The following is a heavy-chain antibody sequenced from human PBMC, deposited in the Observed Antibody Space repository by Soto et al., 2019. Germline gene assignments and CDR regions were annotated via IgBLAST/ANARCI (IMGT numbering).Heavy chain of an antibody. D-gene: IGHD3-10*01. CDR2: ISSSSSTI. CDR1: GFTFSSYS. J-gene: IGHJ3*02. Sequence: EVQLVESGGGLVQPGGSLRLSCAASGFTFSSYSMNWVRQAPGKGLEWVSYISSSSSTIYYADSVKGRFTISRDNAKNSLYLQMNSLRDEDTDVYYCAREWELWFGGKGNAFDIWGRGTMVTVSS. CDR3: AREWELWFGGKGNAFDI. V-gene: IGHV3-48*02.